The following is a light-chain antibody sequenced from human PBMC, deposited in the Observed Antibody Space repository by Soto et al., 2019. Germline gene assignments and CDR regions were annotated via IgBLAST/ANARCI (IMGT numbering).Light chain of an antibody. Sequence: QSVLPQPPSVSGAPGQRVTISCTGSSSNIGAGYDVHWYQQLPGTAPKLLIYGNSNRPSGVPDRFSGSKSGTSASLAITGLQAEDEADYYCQSYDSSLVVVVFGGGTKLTVL. CDR2: GNS. V-gene: IGLV1-40*01. J-gene: IGLJ2*01. CDR1: SSNIGAGYD. CDR3: QSYDSSLVVVV.